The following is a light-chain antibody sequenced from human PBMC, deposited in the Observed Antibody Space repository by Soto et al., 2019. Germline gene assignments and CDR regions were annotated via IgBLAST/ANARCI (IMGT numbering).Light chain of an antibody. CDR2: EVS. V-gene: IGLV2-14*01. CDR1: SSDIGFYNF. CDR3: NSFTNKNIWV. J-gene: IGLJ3*02. Sequence: QSALTQPASVSGSPGQSITISCTGTSSDIGFYNFVSWYQQYPGKVPTLLIYEVSKRPSGISYRFFGSKSGNTASLTISGLQAEDEADYYCNSFTNKNIWVFGGGTKVTVL.